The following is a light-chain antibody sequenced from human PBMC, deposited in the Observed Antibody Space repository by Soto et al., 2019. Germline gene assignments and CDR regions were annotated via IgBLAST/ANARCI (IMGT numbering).Light chain of an antibody. CDR2: EVN. V-gene: IGLV2-23*02. CDR1: SSDVGTYTL. J-gene: IGLJ1*01. CDR3: SSYAGAITFYV. Sequence: QSVLTQPASVSGSPGQSITISCTGTSSDVGTYTLVSWYQQHPGKAPKLVIYEVNKRPAGVSKRFSGSKSGDTASLTISGLQAEDEADYYCSSYAGAITFYVFGTGTKVTVL.